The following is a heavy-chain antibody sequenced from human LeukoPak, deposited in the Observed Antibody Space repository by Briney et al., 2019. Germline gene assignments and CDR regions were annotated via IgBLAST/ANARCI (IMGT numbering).Heavy chain of an antibody. D-gene: IGHD3-10*01. V-gene: IGHV4-59*01. CDR2: IYYSGST. Sequence: SETLSLTCTVSGGSISSYYWSWIRQPPGKGLEWIGYIYYSGSTNYNPSLKSRVTISVDTSKNQFSLKLSSVTAADTAVYYCARGSYGSGSYFGDAFDIWGQGTMVTVSS. CDR1: GGSISSYY. CDR3: ARGSYGSGSYFGDAFDI. J-gene: IGHJ3*02.